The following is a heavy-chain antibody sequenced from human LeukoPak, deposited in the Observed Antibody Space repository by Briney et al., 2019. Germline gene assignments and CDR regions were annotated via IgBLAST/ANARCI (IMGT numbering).Heavy chain of an antibody. CDR1: GFTFSSYA. D-gene: IGHD6-19*01. V-gene: IGHV3-23*01. CDR3: TNLLSSGWYDGGPTPFDS. Sequence: GGSLRLSCATSGFTFSSYALTWVRQAPGKGLEWVSTISGNGGTTYYADSVKGRFTISRDNSKYTLYLQVNSLRAEDTAIYYCTNLLSSGWYDGGPTPFDSWGQGTLVTVSS. CDR2: ISGNGGTT. J-gene: IGHJ4*02.